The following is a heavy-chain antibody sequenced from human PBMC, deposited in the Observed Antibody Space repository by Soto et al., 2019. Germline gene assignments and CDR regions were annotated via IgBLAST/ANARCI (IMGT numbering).Heavy chain of an antibody. V-gene: IGHV4-59*01. D-gene: IGHD6-13*01. CDR1: GGSISSYY. Sequence: SETLSLTCTVSGGSISSYYWSWIRQPPGKGLEWIGYIYYSGSTNYNPSLKSRVTISVDTSKNQFSLKLSSVTAADTAVYYCAREVSAAGSRWFDPWGKGTLVTVSS. CDR2: IYYSGST. J-gene: IGHJ5*02. CDR3: AREVSAAGSRWFDP.